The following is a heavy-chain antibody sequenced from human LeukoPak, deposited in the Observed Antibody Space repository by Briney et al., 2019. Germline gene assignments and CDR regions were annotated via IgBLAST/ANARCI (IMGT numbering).Heavy chain of an antibody. CDR3: ATGIAAAGTWGTVAFFDY. CDR1: GYTLTELS. CDR2: FDPEDGET. V-gene: IGHV1-24*01. J-gene: IGHJ4*02. Sequence: GASVKVSCTVSGYTLTELSMHWVRQAPGKGLEWMGGFDPEDGETIYAQKFQGRVTMTEDTSTDTAYMELSSLRSEDTAVYYCATGIAAAGTWGTVAFFDYWGQGTLVTVSS. D-gene: IGHD6-13*01.